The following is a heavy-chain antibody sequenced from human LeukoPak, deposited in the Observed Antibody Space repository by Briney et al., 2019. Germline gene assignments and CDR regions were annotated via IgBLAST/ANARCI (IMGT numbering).Heavy chain of an antibody. CDR2: IYYSGST. Sequence: PSETLSLTCTVSGGSISSYYWSWIRQPPGKGLEWIGYIYYSGSTNYNPSLKSRVTISVDTSKNQFSLKLSSVTAADTAVYYCARVAAAGRPDYYYYMDVWGKGTTVTISS. CDR1: GGSISSYY. CDR3: ARVAAAGRPDYYYYMDV. D-gene: IGHD6-13*01. J-gene: IGHJ6*03. V-gene: IGHV4-59*01.